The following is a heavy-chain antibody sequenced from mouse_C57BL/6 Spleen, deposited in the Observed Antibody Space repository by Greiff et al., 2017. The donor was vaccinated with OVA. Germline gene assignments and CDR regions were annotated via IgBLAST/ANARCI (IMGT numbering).Heavy chain of an antibody. CDR2: IYPRSGNT. CDR3: ARRGTTVVANFDY. Sequence: LLESGAELARPGASVKLSCKASGYTFTSYGISWVKQRTGQGLEWIGEIYPRSGNTYYNEKFKGKATLTADKSSSTAYMELRSLTSEDSAVYFCARRGTTVVANFDYWGQGTTLTVSS. V-gene: IGHV1-81*01. CDR1: GYTFTSYG. D-gene: IGHD1-1*01. J-gene: IGHJ2*01.